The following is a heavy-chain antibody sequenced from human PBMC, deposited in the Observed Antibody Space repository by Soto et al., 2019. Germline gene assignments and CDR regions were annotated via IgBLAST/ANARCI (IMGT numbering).Heavy chain of an antibody. CDR2: VYYSGTT. D-gene: IGHD4-17*01. J-gene: IGHJ4*02. Sequence: SGTLSLTCSVSGGSVSDKTYYWSWIRQPPGKRLEWIGYVYYSGTTNYNPSLKSRVTISVDLSKNRFSLRLSSVTTADTALYYCARTTAVPNTLRSRYFFDYWGQGTLVTVSS. CDR3: ARTTAVPNTLRSRYFFDY. CDR1: GGSVSDKTYY. V-gene: IGHV4-61*01.